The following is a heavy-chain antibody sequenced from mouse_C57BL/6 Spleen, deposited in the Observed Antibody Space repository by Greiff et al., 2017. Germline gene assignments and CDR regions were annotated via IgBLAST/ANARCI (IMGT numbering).Heavy chain of an antibody. CDR2: ISYDGSN. D-gene: IGHD2-5*01. J-gene: IGHJ1*03. Sequence: DVKLVESGPGLVKPSQSLSLTCSVTGYSITSGYYWNLIRPFPGNKLEWMGYISYDGSNNSNPSLKNRTSITRDTSKNQFFLKLNSVTPEDTATYYCAREAYYSNYHWYFDVWGTGTTVTVSS. CDR1: GYSITSGYY. V-gene: IGHV3-6*01. CDR3: AREAYYSNYHWYFDV.